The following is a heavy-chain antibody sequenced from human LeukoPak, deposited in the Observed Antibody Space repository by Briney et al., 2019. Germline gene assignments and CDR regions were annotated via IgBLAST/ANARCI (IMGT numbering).Heavy chain of an antibody. J-gene: IGHJ6*03. V-gene: IGHV6-1*01. D-gene: IGHD1-20*01. CDR2: TYYRSKWYN. CDR3: ARDLLDSITGTRHYYYYYMDV. Sequence: SQTLSLTSAISGDSVSSNSAAWNWIRQSPSRGLKWLGRTYYRSKWYNDYAVSVKSRITINPDTSKNQFSLQLNSVTPEDTAVYYCARDLLDSITGTRHYYYYYMDVWGKGTTVTVSS. CDR1: GDSVSSNSAA.